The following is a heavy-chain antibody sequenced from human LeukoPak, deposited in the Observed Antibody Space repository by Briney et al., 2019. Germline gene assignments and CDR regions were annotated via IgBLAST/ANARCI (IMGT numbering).Heavy chain of an antibody. Sequence: SGPTLVNPTQTLTLTCTFSGFSLSTSGMRVSWIRQPPGKALEWLARIDWDDDKFYSTSLKTRLPISKDTSKNQVVLTMTNMDPVDTATYYCARGWYGFRFDPWGQGTLVTVSS. CDR2: IDWDDDK. CDR3: ARGWYGFRFDP. D-gene: IGHD6-19*01. J-gene: IGHJ5*02. CDR1: GFSLSTSGMR. V-gene: IGHV2-70*04.